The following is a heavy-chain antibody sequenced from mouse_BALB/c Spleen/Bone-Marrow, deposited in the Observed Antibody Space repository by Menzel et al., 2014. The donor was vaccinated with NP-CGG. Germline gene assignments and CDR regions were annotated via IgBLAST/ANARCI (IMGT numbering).Heavy chain of an antibody. J-gene: IGHJ1*01. CDR3: ARGGTEAGWYFDV. CDR1: GYTFTDFV. D-gene: IGHD6-1*01. V-gene: IGHV1-77*01. CDR2: IYPGNDGS. Sequence: QVQLQQSGPELVKPGTSVKISCKASGYTFTDFVISWVKQKPGQGLEWIGEIYPGNDGSNYNERFKGKATLTADKSSNTAYMQHSSLTSEDSAVYFCARGGTEAGWYFDVWGAGTTVTVSS.